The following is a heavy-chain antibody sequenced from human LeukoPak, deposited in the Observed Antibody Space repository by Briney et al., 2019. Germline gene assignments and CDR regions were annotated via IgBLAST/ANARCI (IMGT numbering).Heavy chain of an antibody. CDR1: GYSISSSNW. Sequence: SDTLSLTCAVSGYSISSSNWWGWIRQPPGKGLEWIGYIYYSGSTNYNPSLKSRVTMSVDTSKNQFSLKLSSVTALDTAVYYCARNLRYFDWYDAFDIWGQGTMVTVSS. CDR3: ARNLRYFDWYDAFDI. D-gene: IGHD3-9*01. CDR2: IYYSGST. J-gene: IGHJ3*02. V-gene: IGHV4-28*06.